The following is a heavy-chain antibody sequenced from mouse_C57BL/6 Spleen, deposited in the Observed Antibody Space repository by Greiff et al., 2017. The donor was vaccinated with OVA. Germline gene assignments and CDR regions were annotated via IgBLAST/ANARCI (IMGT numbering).Heavy chain of an antibody. CDR2: IRNKANGYTT. J-gene: IGHJ4*01. CDR1: GFTFTAYY. Sequence: LVESGGGLVQPGGSLSLSCAASGFTFTAYYMSWFRQPPGKALEWLGFIRNKANGYTTEYSASGIGRFTISRDNSQSILYLQMNALRAEDSATYYCARSGNLDYWGQGTSVTVSS. CDR3: ARSGNLDY. V-gene: IGHV7-3*01.